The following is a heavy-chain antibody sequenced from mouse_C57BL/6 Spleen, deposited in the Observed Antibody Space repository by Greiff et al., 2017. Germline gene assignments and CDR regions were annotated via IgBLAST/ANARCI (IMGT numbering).Heavy chain of an antibody. CDR3: ARWNYGSSHYAMDY. V-gene: IGHV1-52*01. D-gene: IGHD1-1*01. J-gene: IGHJ4*01. CDR1: GYTFTSYW. CDR2: IDPSDSET. Sequence: QVQLQQPGAELVRPGSSVKLSCKASGYTFTSYWMHWVKQRPIQGLEWIGNIDPSDSETHYNQKFKDKATLTVDKSSSTAYMQLSSLTSEDSAVYYCARWNYGSSHYAMDYWGQGTSVTVSS.